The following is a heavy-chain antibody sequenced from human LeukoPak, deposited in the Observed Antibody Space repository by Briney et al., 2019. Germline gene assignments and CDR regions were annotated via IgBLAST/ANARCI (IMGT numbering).Heavy chain of an antibody. CDR1: GFTFSSYA. CDR3: ARVLVRYFDRGAFDY. CDR2: ISYDGSNK. V-gene: IGHV3-30-3*01. D-gene: IGHD3-9*01. J-gene: IGHJ4*02. Sequence: PGGSLRLSCAASGFTFSSYAMHWVRQAPGKGLEWVAVISYDGSNKYYADSVKGRFTISRDNSKNTLYLQMNSLRAEDTAVYYCARVLVRYFDRGAFDYWGQGTLVTVSS.